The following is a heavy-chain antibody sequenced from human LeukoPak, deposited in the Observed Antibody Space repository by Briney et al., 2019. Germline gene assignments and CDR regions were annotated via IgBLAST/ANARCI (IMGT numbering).Heavy chain of an antibody. CDR3: AKTDSSDYSYYFDY. J-gene: IGHJ4*02. V-gene: IGHV3-23*01. CDR2: ISGSGGST. Sequence: TGGSLRLSCAASGFTFSSYAMSWVRQAPGKGLEWVSAISGSGGSTYYADSVKGRFTISRDNSKNTLYLQMSSLRAEDTAVYYCAKTDSSDYSYYFDYWGQGTLVTVSS. CDR1: GFTFSSYA. D-gene: IGHD3-22*01.